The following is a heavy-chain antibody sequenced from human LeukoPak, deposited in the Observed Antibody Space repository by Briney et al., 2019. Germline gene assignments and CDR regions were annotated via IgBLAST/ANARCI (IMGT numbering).Heavy chain of an antibody. J-gene: IGHJ3*02. V-gene: IGHV3-53*01. CDR3: ATTRYDAFDI. CDR1: GFTFSSYA. CDR2: IYSGGST. Sequence: GGSLRLSCTASGFTFSSYAMNWVCQAPGKGLEWVSLIYSGGSTYYSDSVRGRFTISRDNSKNTLCLQMNSLRAEDTAVYYCATTRYDAFDIWGQGTMVTVSS. D-gene: IGHD4-17*01.